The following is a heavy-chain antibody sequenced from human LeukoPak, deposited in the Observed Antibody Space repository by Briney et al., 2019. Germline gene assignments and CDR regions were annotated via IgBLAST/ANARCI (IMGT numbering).Heavy chain of an antibody. CDR1: GFTFSTYG. CDR3: AKSNSASVAGTGY. CDR2: IRYDGSNK. V-gene: IGHV3-30*02. Sequence: PGGSLRLSCAASGFTFSTYGMHWVRQAPGKGLDWVAFIRYDGSNKYYADSVKGRFTISRDNSKNTLYLQMNSLRAEDTAVYYCAKSNSASVAGTGYWGQGTLVAVSS. J-gene: IGHJ4*02. D-gene: IGHD6-19*01.